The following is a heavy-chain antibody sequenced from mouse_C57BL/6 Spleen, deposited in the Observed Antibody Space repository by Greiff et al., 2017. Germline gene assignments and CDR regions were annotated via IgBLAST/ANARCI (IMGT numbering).Heavy chain of an antibody. CDR1: GFTFSDYG. Sequence: EVKLMESGGGLVKPGGSLKLSCAASGFTFSDYGMHWVRQAPEKGLEWVAYISSGSSTIYYADTVKGRFTITRDNAKNTLFLQMSSLRSEDTAMYYWARTGVTTYYAMDYWGQGTSVTVSS. J-gene: IGHJ4*01. V-gene: IGHV5-17*01. CDR2: ISSGSSTI. CDR3: ARTGVTTYYAMDY. D-gene: IGHD2-12*01.